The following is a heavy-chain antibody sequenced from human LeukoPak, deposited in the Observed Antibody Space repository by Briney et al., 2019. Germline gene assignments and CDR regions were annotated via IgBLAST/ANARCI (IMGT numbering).Heavy chain of an antibody. V-gene: IGHV3-23*01. CDR2: ISGSGGST. Sequence: GVSLRLSCAASGFNFSSCAMSWVRQAPGKGLEWVSAISGSGGSTYYADSVKGRFTISRDNSKNTLYLQMNSLRAEDTAVYYCAKDPLGGSSDYWGQGTLVTVSS. D-gene: IGHD6-13*01. CDR1: GFNFSSCA. CDR3: AKDPLGGSSDY. J-gene: IGHJ4*02.